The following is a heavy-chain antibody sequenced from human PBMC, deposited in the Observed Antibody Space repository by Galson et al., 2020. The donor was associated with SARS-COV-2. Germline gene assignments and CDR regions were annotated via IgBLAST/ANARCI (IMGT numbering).Heavy chain of an antibody. CDR3: ARVVNYYYYMDV. J-gene: IGHJ6*03. CDR1: GDSFSGHYW. CDR2: IYHGGDT. V-gene: IGHV4-4*02. Sequence: SETLSLTCAVSGDSFSGHYWWSWVRQPPGKGLEWVAEIYHGGDTNYNPSLKSRVTISVDKSKNQFSLKLNSVTAADTAVYYCARVVNYYYYMDVWGKGTTVTVTS.